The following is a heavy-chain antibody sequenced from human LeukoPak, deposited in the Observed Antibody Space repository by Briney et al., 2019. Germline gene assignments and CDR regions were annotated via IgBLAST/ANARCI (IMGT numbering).Heavy chain of an antibody. Sequence: SETLSLTCTVSGGSISSYYWSWIRQPAGKGLEWIGRIYTSGSTNYNPSLKSRVTMSVDTSKNQFSLKLSSVTAADTAVYYCARGYYYDSSGYYYEISYYFDYWGQGTLVTVSS. J-gene: IGHJ4*02. CDR1: GGSISSYY. CDR3: ARGYYYDSSGYYYEISYYFDY. CDR2: IYTSGST. D-gene: IGHD3-22*01. V-gene: IGHV4-4*07.